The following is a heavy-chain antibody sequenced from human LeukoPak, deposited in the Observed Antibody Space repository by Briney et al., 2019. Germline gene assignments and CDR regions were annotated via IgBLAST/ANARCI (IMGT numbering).Heavy chain of an antibody. D-gene: IGHD6-19*01. Sequence: ASVKVSCKASGYTFTSYYMHWVRQAPGQGLEWMGIISPSGGSTSYAQKFQGRVTMTRDTSTSTVYMELSSLRSEDTAVYYCARVGAVAGTHDYWGQGTLVTVSS. J-gene: IGHJ4*02. CDR1: GYTFTSYY. CDR3: ARVGAVAGTHDY. V-gene: IGHV1-46*01. CDR2: ISPSGGST.